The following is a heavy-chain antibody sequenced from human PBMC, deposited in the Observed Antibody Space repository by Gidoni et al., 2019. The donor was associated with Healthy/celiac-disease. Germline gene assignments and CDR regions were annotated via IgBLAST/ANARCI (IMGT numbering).Heavy chain of an antibody. D-gene: IGHD5-18*01. CDR3: AGNSTSGAFDI. CDR2: INHSGST. Sequence: QVQLQQWGAGMLKPSETLSPTCAGYGGSFSGYYWSWIRQPPGKGLEWSGEINHSGSTTYNPSLKRRVTISVDTSKNQVSLKLSSITAADTSVLYCAGNSTSGAFDIWGQGTMVTVSS. J-gene: IGHJ3*02. CDR1: GGSFSGYY. V-gene: IGHV4-34*01.